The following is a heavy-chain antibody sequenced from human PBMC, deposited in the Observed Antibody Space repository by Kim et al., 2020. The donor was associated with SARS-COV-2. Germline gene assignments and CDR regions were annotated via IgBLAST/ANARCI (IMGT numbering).Heavy chain of an antibody. CDR3: ARGGITMIVGAS. J-gene: IGHJ5*02. Sequence: YYNPSLKSRVTISVDTSKNQFSLKLSSVTAADTAVYYCARGGITMIVGASWGQGTLVTVSS. D-gene: IGHD3-22*01. V-gene: IGHV4-31*02.